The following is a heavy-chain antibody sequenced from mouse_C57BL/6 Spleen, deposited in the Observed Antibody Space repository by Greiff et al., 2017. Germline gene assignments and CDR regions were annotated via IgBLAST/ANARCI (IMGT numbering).Heavy chain of an antibody. CDR1: GYAFSSSW. D-gene: IGHD2-3*01. CDR3: ARPHDGYSAWFAY. Sequence: VKLQQSGPELVKPGASVKISCKASGYAFSSSWMNWVKQRPGKGLEWIGRIYPGDGDTNYNGKFKGKATLTADKSSSTAYMQLSSLTSEDSAVYFCARPHDGYSAWFAYWGQGTLVTVSA. V-gene: IGHV1-82*01. J-gene: IGHJ3*01. CDR2: IYPGDGDT.